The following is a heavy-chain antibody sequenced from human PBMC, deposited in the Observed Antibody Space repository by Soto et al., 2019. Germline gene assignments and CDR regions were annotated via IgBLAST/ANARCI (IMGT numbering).Heavy chain of an antibody. Sequence: QVQLVESGGGVVQPGRSLRLSCAASGFTFSDYAMHWVRQAPGKGLEWVAVMSDDGSIEFNGDSVKGRFTISRDNAKNSLYLEMNSLRAEDTAVYYCARESEDLTSNFDYWGQGTLVTVSS. V-gene: IGHV3-30*04. CDR2: MSDDGSIE. CDR3: ARESEDLTSNFDY. J-gene: IGHJ4*02. CDR1: GFTFSDYA.